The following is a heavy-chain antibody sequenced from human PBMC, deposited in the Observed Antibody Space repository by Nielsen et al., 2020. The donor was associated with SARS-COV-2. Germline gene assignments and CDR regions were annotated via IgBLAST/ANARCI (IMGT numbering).Heavy chain of an antibody. CDR3: ARGTYSSTWYETGRRYYFDY. CDR1: GDSVSSNSAA. CDR2: TYYRSKWFN. Sequence: SETLSLTCAISGDSVSSNSAAWNWIRQSPSRGLEWLGRTYYRSKWFNDYAVSVKSRIVINPDTSNNQFSLLLNSVTPEDTAVYYCARGTYSSTWYETGRRYYFDYWGQGTLVTASS. V-gene: IGHV6-1*01. J-gene: IGHJ4*02. D-gene: IGHD6-13*01.